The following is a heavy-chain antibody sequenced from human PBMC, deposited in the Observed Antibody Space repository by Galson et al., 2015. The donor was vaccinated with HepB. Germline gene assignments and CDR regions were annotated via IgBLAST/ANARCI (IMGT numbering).Heavy chain of an antibody. D-gene: IGHD3-3*01. V-gene: IGHV1-18*04. CDR2: ISAYNANP. CDR1: GYTFVNYG. Sequence: SVKVSCKASGYTFVNYGITWVRQAPGQGLEWMEWISAYNANPDYAQSLQGRVTMTTDTSTNTAHLELRSLRSDDTAVYYCARRVETYYDFWSTSPLDTFDIWGQGTMVTVSS. CDR3: ARRVETYYDFWSTSPLDTFDI. J-gene: IGHJ3*02.